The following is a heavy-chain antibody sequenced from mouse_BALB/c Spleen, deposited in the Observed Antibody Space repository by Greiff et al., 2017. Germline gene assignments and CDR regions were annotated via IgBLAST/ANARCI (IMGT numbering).Heavy chain of an antibody. CDR3: ARYFDY. CDR2: ISSGSSTI. V-gene: IGHV5-17*02. CDR1: GFTFSSFG. Sequence: EVQGVESGGGLVQPGGSRKLSCAASGFTFSSFGMHWVRQAPEKGLEWVAYISSGSSTIYYADTVKGRFTISRDNPKNTLFLQMTSLRSEDTAMYYCARYFDYWGQGTTLTVSS. J-gene: IGHJ2*01.